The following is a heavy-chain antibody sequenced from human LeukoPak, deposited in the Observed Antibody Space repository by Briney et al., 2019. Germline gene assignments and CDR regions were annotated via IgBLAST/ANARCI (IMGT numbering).Heavy chain of an antibody. CDR1: GFTFSGSA. J-gene: IGHJ4*02. CDR2: IRSKANNYAT. V-gene: IGHV3-73*01. CDR3: TGDNFDSSVKFDY. Sequence: GGSLRLSCVVSGFTFSGSAVHWVRQASGKGLEWVGRIRSKANNYATAYAASVKGRFTISRDDTKNTAYLQMNSLKTEDTAVYYCTGDNFDSSVKFDYWGQGTLVTVSS. D-gene: IGHD3-22*01.